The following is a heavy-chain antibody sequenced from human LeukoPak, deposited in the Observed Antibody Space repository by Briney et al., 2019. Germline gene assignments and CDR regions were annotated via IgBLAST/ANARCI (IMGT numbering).Heavy chain of an antibody. V-gene: IGHV4-59*08. CDR1: GGSTSSYY. J-gene: IGHJ4*02. CDR3: ARRSSSWQIDY. D-gene: IGHD6-13*01. CDR2: IYYSGST. Sequence: SETLSLTCTVSGGSTSSYYWSWIRRPPGKGLEWIGYIYYSGSTNYTPSLKSRVTISVDTSKNQFSLKLSSVTAADTAVYYCARRSSSWQIDYWGQGTLVTVSS.